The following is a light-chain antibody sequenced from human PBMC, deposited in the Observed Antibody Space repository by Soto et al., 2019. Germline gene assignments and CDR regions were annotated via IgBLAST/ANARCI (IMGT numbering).Light chain of an antibody. V-gene: IGKV2-24*01. CDR2: QIS. CDR3: VQFSHFPRT. Sequence: DIVLTQTPLSSPVTLGQPASISCRSSQSLVYSDGNTYLGRLQQRPGQPPRLLIYQISNRLSGVPDRFSGSGAGTDFTLNISMVEAEDVGVYSCVQFSHFPRTFGQGTKVEIK. J-gene: IGKJ1*01. CDR1: QSLVYSDGNTY.